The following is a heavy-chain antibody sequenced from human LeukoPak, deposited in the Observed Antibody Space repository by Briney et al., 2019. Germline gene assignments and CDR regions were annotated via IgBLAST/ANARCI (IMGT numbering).Heavy chain of an antibody. CDR2: INSDGSST. J-gene: IGHJ4*02. CDR3: ARDRGYHFEN. V-gene: IGHV3-74*01. D-gene: IGHD5-12*01. Sequence: GGSLRLSCATSGFTFSSSWMHWVRQAPGKGLVWVSRINSDGSSTTYADSVKGRFIISRDDAKNTLYLQMNSLRAEDTAVYYCARDRGYHFENWGQGTLVTASS. CDR1: GFTFSSSW.